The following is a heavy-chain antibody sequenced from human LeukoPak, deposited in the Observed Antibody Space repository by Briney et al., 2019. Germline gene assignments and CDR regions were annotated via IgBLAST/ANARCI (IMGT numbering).Heavy chain of an antibody. CDR2: IYYSGIT. Sequence: SETLSLTCTVSGGSISSYYWSWIRQPPGKGLEWIGYIYYSGITNYNPSLKSRFTISVDTSKNQFSLKLSSVTAEDTAVYYCARGRKLERLGDWGQGTLVTVSS. CDR1: GGSISSYY. CDR3: ARGRKLERLGD. J-gene: IGHJ4*02. V-gene: IGHV4-59*01. D-gene: IGHD1-1*01.